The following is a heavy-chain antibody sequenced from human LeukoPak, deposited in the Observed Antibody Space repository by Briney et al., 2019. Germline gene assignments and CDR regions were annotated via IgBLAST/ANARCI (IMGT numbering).Heavy chain of an antibody. J-gene: IGHJ4*02. Sequence: SETLSLTCTVSGGSISSYYWSWIQQPPGKGLEWIGYIYYSGSTNYNPSLKSRVTISVDTSKNQFSLKLSSVTAADTAVYYCARVGYDFWSGYPYYFDYWGQGTLVTVSS. CDR3: ARVGYDFWSGYPYYFDY. CDR2: IYYSGST. D-gene: IGHD3-3*01. CDR1: GGSISSYY. V-gene: IGHV4-59*12.